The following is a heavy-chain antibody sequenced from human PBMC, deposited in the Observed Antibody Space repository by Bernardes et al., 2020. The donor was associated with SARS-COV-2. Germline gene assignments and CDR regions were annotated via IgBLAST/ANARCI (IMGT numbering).Heavy chain of an antibody. V-gene: IGHV3-23*01. CDR3: SEVRRIVVQANPAHYDK. Sequence: GGSLRLSCAASGFTFSSYAMSWLRQAPGKRLEWVSSISSSTGSYTYYADPVKGRFTISRDNSKNTIYLQMNSLRVEDTALYFCSEVRRIVVQANPAHYDKWGQGTLVTVSS. CDR1: GFTFSSYA. D-gene: IGHD2-21*01. CDR2: ISSSTGSYT. J-gene: IGHJ4*02.